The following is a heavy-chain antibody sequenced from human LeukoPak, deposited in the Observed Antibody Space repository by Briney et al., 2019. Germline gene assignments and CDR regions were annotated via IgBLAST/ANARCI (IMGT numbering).Heavy chain of an antibody. J-gene: IGHJ4*02. CDR2: IYYSGST. CDR1: GGSISSYY. V-gene: IGHV4-59*01. Sequence: KPSETLSLTCTVSGGSISSYYWSWIRQPPGKGLEWIGYIYYSGSTNYNPSLKSRVTISVDTSKNQFSLKLSSVTAADTAVYYCARGSGIAAAGTYWGQGTLVTVSS. D-gene: IGHD6-13*01. CDR3: ARGSGIAAAGTY.